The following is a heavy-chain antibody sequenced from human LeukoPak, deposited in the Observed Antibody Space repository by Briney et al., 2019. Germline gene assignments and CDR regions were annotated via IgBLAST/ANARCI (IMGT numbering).Heavy chain of an antibody. D-gene: IGHD2-2*01. CDR1: GFTFSSYS. Sequence: GGSLRLSCAASGFTFSSYSMNWVRQAPGKGLGWVSSISSSSSYIYYADSVKGRFTISRDNAKNSLYLQMNSLRAEDTAVYYCARHLEYCSSTSCYYDYWGQGTLVTVSS. CDR3: ARHLEYCSSTSCYYDY. CDR2: ISSSSSYI. V-gene: IGHV3-21*01. J-gene: IGHJ4*02.